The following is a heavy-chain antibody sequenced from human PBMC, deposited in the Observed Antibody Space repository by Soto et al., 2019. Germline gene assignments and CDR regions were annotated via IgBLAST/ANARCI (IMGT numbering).Heavy chain of an antibody. J-gene: IGHJ4*02. CDR1: GASISGSYYY. D-gene: IGHD3-22*01. V-gene: IGHV4-39*07. CDR3: ARGSVDTVDSSGFYEY. CDR2: VFYTGFT. Sequence: SETLSRTCAVSGASISGSYYYWAWLRQSPWKLPEWIGSVFYTGFTSYNPSLESLVSVSVDTSKSQFSLKLSAVTAADRAVYYCARGSVDTVDSSGFYEYWGQGTPVTVSS.